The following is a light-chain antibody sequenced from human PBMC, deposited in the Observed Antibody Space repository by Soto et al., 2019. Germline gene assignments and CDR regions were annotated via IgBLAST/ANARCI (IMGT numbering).Light chain of an antibody. CDR1: QTVSSS. V-gene: IGKV3-11*01. CDR2: ASS. Sequence: VLTQSPATLSLDPGETATLSCRASQTVSSSLAWYQQQPGQAPRLLLHASSDRATGIPARFSASGSGTECTVTISSLEPEDVAGYYCQQRSNWPLTFGGGTRVEI. J-gene: IGKJ4*01. CDR3: QQRSNWPLT.